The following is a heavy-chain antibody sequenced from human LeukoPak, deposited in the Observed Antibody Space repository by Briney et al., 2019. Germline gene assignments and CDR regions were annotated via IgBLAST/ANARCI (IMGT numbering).Heavy chain of an antibody. CDR2: INSDGSST. Sequence: GGSLRLSCAAPEFTFSSYWMHWVRQTPGKGLVWVSRINSDGSSTSYADSVKGRFTISRDNAKNTLYLQMNSLRAEDTAAYYCARVRSHAFDIWGQGTMVTVSS. CDR1: EFTFSSYW. J-gene: IGHJ3*02. V-gene: IGHV3-74*01. CDR3: ARVRSHAFDI.